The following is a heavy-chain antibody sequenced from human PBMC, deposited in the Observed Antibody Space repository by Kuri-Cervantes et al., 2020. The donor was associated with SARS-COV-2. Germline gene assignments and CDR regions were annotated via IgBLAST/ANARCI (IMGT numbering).Heavy chain of an antibody. D-gene: IGHD6-19*01. CDR3: ARVGGQVAGTLYFQH. J-gene: IGHJ1*01. CDR2: IYHSGST. Sequence: LRLSCTVSGGSISSGGYYWSWIRQPPGKGLEWIGYIYHSGSTYYNPSLKSRVTISVDTSKNQFSLKLSSVTAADTAVYYCARVGGQVAGTLYFQHWDQGTLVTVSS. V-gene: IGHV4-30-2*01. CDR1: GGSISSGGYY.